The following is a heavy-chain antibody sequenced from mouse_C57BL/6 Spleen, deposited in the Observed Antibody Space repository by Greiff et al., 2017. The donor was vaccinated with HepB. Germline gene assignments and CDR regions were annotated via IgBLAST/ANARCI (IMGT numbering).Heavy chain of an antibody. CDR1: GYTFTSYW. J-gene: IGHJ1*03. Sequence: QVQLQQPGAELVKPGASVKLSCKASGYTFTSYWMHWVKQRPGRGLEWIGRIDPISGGTKYNEKFKSKATLTVDKPSSTAYMQLSSLTSEDSAVYYCARVTTPNWYFDVWGTGTTVTVSS. CDR3: ARVTTPNWYFDV. CDR2: IDPISGGT. V-gene: IGHV1-72*01. D-gene: IGHD1-1*01.